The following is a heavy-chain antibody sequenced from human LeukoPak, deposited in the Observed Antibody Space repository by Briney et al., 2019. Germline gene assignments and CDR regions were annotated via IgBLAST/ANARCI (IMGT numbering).Heavy chain of an antibody. Sequence: GESLQISCQTSGYSFTSYWITWVRQMPGKGLEWMGIIYPDDSDTTYSPSFQGQVTISADKSINTAYLQWSSLKASDTAMYYCARRDYGGKHFDYWGQGTLVTVSS. CDR2: IYPDDSDT. CDR1: GYSFTSYW. CDR3: ARRDYGGKHFDY. J-gene: IGHJ4*02. V-gene: IGHV5-51*01. D-gene: IGHD4-23*01.